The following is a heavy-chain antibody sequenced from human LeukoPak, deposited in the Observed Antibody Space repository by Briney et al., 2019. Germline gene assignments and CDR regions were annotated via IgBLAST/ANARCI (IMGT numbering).Heavy chain of an antibody. D-gene: IGHD3-22*01. Sequence: GGSLRLSCAASGFTFSSYAMSWVRQAPGKGLEWVSAISGSGGSTYYADSVKGRFTTSRDNSKNTLYLQMNSLRAEDTAVYYCAKYYYDSSGYYKGGDYWGQGTLVTVSS. CDR2: ISGSGGST. J-gene: IGHJ4*02. V-gene: IGHV3-23*01. CDR3: AKYYYDSSGYYKGGDY. CDR1: GFTFSSYA.